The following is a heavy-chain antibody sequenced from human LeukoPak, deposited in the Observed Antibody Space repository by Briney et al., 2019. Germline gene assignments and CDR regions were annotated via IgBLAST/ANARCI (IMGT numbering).Heavy chain of an antibody. V-gene: IGHV3-30*18. D-gene: IGHD3-10*01. CDR3: AKDGQYYYGAGSYYYYMDV. J-gene: IGHJ6*03. CDR2: ISYDGSKR. CDR1: GFTFSNYG. Sequence: GGSLRLSCAASGFTFSNYGMHWVRQAPGKGLEWVAVISYDGSKRYYADSVKGRFTISRDNSMNTLYLQMNSLRAEDTAVYNCAKDGQYYYGAGSYYYYMDVWGKGTTVTVSS.